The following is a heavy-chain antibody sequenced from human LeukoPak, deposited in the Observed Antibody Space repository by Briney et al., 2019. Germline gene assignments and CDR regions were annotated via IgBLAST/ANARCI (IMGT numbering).Heavy chain of an antibody. CDR2: MNPSRGNI. J-gene: IGHJ5*02. CDR3: ARVTHTELSTWFDP. CDR1: GYTFTNYD. D-gene: IGHD5-18*01. Sequence: ASVKVSCKASGYTFTNYDINWVRQATGQGLEWMGWMNPSRGNIGYVQKFQGRVTMTRHTSIRTGYMELSSLRSEDTAVYYCARVTHTELSTWFDPWGQGTLVTVSS. V-gene: IGHV1-8*01.